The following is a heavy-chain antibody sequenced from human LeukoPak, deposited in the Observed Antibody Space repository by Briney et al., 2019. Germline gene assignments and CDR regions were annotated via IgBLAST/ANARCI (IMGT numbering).Heavy chain of an antibody. CDR1: GYSFTNYW. CDR3: ARLQTGYDFWSGYYSYYYYGMDV. V-gene: IGHV5-51*01. Sequence: KNGESLKISCKGSGYSFTNYWIGWVRQMPGKGLEWMGIIYPGDSDTRYSPSFQGQVTISADKSISAAYLQWSSLKASDTAMYYCARLQTGYDFWSGYYSYYYYGMDVWGQGTTVTVSS. CDR2: IYPGDSDT. J-gene: IGHJ6*02. D-gene: IGHD3-3*01.